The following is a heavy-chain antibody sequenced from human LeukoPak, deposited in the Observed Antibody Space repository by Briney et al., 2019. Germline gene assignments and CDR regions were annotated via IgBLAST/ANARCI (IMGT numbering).Heavy chain of an antibody. J-gene: IGHJ4*02. CDR1: GFTFSDYY. CDR2: IGSSGSTI. CDR3: ARGFRYYYDSSGYSTDY. D-gene: IGHD3-22*01. Sequence: PGGSLRLSSAASGFTFSDYYMSWIRQAPGKGLEWVSYIGSSGSTIYYADSVKGRFTISRANAKNSLFLQMNSLRAEDTAVYYCARGFRYYYDSSGYSTDYWGQGTLVTVSS. V-gene: IGHV3-11*01.